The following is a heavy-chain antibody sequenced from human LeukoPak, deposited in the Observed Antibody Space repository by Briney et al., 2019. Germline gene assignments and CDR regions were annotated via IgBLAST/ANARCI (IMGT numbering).Heavy chain of an antibody. Sequence: GGSLRLSCAASGFTFSSYAMSWVRQAPGKGLEWVSTLSGSGDYTYFADSVKGRFTISRDNSKNTLYLQMNSLRAEDTAVYYCAKLSVVVPAAPYWGQGTLVTVSS. CDR2: LSGSGDYT. CDR1: GFTFSSYA. CDR3: AKLSVVVPAAPY. D-gene: IGHD2-2*01. J-gene: IGHJ4*02. V-gene: IGHV3-23*01.